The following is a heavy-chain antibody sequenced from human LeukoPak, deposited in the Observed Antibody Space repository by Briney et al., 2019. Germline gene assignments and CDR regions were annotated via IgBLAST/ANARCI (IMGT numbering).Heavy chain of an antibody. CDR1: GGTFSSSA. J-gene: IGHJ4*02. V-gene: IGHV1-69*13. CDR2: IIPIFGTA. D-gene: IGHD2-2*01. Sequence: SVKVSCKASGGTFSSSAISWVRQAPGQGLEWMGGIIPIFGTANYAQKFQGRVTITADESTSTAYMELSSLRSEDTAVYYCARQGPGYCGSTSCYGVDYWGQGTLVTVSS. CDR3: ARQGPGYCGSTSCYGVDY.